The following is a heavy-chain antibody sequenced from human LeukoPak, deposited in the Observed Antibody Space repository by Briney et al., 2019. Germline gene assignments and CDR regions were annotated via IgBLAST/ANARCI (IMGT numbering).Heavy chain of an antibody. D-gene: IGHD3-22*01. CDR2: IYDSGST. CDR3: ARSTDYYDSSGYQY. J-gene: IGHJ4*02. Sequence: PSETLSLTCTVSGRSISSYYCSWIPPPPGKGLEWIGYIYDSGSTNYNPSLQSRVTISVDTSKDQFSLKLSSVTAADTAVYYCARSTDYYDSSGYQYWGQGTLVTVSS. CDR1: GRSISSYY. V-gene: IGHV4-59*01.